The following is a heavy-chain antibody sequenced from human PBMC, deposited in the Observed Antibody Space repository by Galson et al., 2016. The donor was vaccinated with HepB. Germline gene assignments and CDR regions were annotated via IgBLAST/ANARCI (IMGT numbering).Heavy chain of an antibody. CDR2: LSNDGSIK. Sequence: SLRLSCAASGFTFSSYAMHWVRQAPGKGLEWVAILSNDGSIKYYADSVKGRFTISRDNSKNTLYLQMNILRPEDTAIYCCARDQLLWFGEMANHYYSYGMDVWGRGTTVTVSS. D-gene: IGHD3-10*01. J-gene: IGHJ6*02. CDR3: ARDQLLWFGEMANHYYSYGMDV. CDR1: GFTFSSYA. V-gene: IGHV3-30*04.